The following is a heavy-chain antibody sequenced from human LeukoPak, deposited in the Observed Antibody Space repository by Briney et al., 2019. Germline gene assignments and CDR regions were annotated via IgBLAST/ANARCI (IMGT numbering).Heavy chain of an antibody. Sequence: WVRQAPGKGLEWIGSIYYSGSTYYNPSLKSRVTISVDTSKNQFSLKLSSVTAADTAVYYCARDQYDFWSGYYIGYWGQGTLVTVSS. CDR2: IYYSGST. V-gene: IGHV4-39*07. D-gene: IGHD3-3*01. J-gene: IGHJ4*02. CDR3: ARDQYDFWSGYYIGY.